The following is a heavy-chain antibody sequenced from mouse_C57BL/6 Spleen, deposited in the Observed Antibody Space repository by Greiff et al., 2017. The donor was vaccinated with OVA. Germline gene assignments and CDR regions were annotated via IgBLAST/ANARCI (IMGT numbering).Heavy chain of an antibody. CDR2: IYPGSGST. Sequence: QVQLQQSGAELVKPGASVKMSCKASGYTFTSYWITWVKQRPGQGLEWIGDIYPGSGSTNYNEKFKSKATLTVDTSSSTAYMQLSSLTSEDSAVYYCAREGMGLPVYFDYWGQGTTLTVSS. J-gene: IGHJ2*01. V-gene: IGHV1-55*01. CDR1: GYTFTSYW. D-gene: IGHD2-2*01. CDR3: AREGMGLPVYFDY.